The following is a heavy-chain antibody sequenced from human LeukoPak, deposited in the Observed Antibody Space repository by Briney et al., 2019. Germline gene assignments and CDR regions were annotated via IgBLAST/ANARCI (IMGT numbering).Heavy chain of an antibody. CDR2: IYPGDSDT. CDR3: GRSGYSGFGIDY. D-gene: IGHD5-12*01. V-gene: IGHV5-51*01. Sequence: GESLKISCKGSGDRFNNYWIAWVRQMPGKGLEWMGIIYPGDSDTRYSPSFQGQVTMSADKSISTAYLQWSSPKASDTAMYYCGRSGYSGFGIDYWGQGTLVTVSS. CDR1: GDRFNNYW. J-gene: IGHJ4*02.